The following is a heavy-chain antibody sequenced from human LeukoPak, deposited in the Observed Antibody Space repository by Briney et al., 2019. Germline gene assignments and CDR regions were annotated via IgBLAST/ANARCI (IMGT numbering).Heavy chain of an antibody. D-gene: IGHD6-13*01. CDR1: GGSISSYY. CDR3: ARAMSSSSPGIHYFDY. V-gene: IGHV4-59*12. J-gene: IGHJ4*02. Sequence: PSETLSLTCTVSGGSISSYYWSWIRQPPGKGLEWVGYIYYSGSTYYNPSLKSRVTISVDTSKNQFSLKLSSVTAADTAVYYCARAMSSSSPGIHYFDYWGQGTLVTVSS. CDR2: IYYSGST.